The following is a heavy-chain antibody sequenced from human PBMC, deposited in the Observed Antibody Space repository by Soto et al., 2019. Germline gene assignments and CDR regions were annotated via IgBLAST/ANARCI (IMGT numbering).Heavy chain of an antibody. Sequence: PGGSLRLSCEASGFTFSNYGMHWVRQPPGKGLEWVAIIWYDGGKKDYADSVEGRFTISRDSSRNTLYLQMDSLRPEDTAMYYCAKALGELSPESFDHWGQGALVTVSS. V-gene: IGHV3-30*02. CDR3: AKALGELSPESFDH. J-gene: IGHJ4*02. D-gene: IGHD3-16*02. CDR2: IWYDGGKK. CDR1: GFTFSNYG.